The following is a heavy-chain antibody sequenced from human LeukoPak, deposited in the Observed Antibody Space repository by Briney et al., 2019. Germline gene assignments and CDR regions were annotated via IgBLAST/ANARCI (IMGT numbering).Heavy chain of an antibody. CDR2: IYYSGST. Sequence: PSETLSLTCTVSGGSISSSSYYWGWLRQPPGKGREWIGSIYYSGSTYYNPSLKSRVTISVDTSKNQFSLKLSSVTAADTAVYYCARIDILTGSFDYWGQGTLVTVSS. J-gene: IGHJ4*02. V-gene: IGHV4-39*01. D-gene: IGHD3-9*01. CDR1: GGSISSSSYY. CDR3: ARIDILTGSFDY.